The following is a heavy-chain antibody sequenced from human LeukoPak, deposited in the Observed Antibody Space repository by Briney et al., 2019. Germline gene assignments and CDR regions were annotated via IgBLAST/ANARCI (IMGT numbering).Heavy chain of an antibody. V-gene: IGHV3-30-3*01. CDR1: GFTFSSYA. CDR3: ARDLNGSGNSYYFDY. D-gene: IGHD3-10*01. Sequence: GGSLRLSCAASGFTFSSYAMHWVRQAPGKGLEWVAVISYDGSNKYYADSVKGRFTISRDNSKNTLYLQMNSLRAEDTAVYYCARDLNGSGNSYYFDYWGQGTLVTVSS. CDR2: ISYDGSNK. J-gene: IGHJ4*02.